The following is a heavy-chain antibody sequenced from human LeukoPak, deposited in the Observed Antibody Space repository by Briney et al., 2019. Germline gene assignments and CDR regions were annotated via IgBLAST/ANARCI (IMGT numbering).Heavy chain of an antibody. D-gene: IGHD5-12*01. J-gene: IGHJ5*02. Sequence: PGGSLRLSCAASGFTFSNYAMTWVRQAPGKGLEWVSVISGSGGNTLYANSVKGRFTISRDNSKNTLYLQMDSLRADDTAVYYCAKSLVATAWLDPWGQGTLVTVSS. V-gene: IGHV3-23*01. CDR1: GFTFSNYA. CDR3: AKSLVATAWLDP. CDR2: ISGSGGNT.